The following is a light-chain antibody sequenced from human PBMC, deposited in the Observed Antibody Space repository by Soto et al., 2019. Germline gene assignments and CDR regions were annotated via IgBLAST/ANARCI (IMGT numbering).Light chain of an antibody. J-gene: IGKJ5*01. V-gene: IGKV1-12*02. CDR1: QSVNSW. Sequence: DIQMTQSPSTLSAFVGDRVTITCRVSQSVNSWLAWYQQKPGKAPKLLIYAASSLQSGVPSRFSGSGSGTDFTLTISSLQPEDFATYYCQQANSFPFTFGQGTRLEIK. CDR3: QQANSFPFT. CDR2: AAS.